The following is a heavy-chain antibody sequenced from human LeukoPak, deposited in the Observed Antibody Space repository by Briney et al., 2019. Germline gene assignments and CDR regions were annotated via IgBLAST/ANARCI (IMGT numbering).Heavy chain of an antibody. J-gene: IGHJ4*02. V-gene: IGHV3-30*02. D-gene: IGHD3-10*01. CDR1: GFTFSSYG. CDR3: AKAPGIRYGSGCFDY. Sequence: GGSLRLSCAASGFTFSSYGMHWVRQAPGKGLEWVAFIRYDGSNKYYADSVKGRFTISRDNSKNTLYLQMNSLRAEDTAVYYCAKAPGIRYGSGCFDYWGQGXLVXVSS. CDR2: IRYDGSNK.